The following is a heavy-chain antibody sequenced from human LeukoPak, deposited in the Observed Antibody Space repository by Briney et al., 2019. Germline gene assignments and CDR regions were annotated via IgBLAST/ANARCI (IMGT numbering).Heavy chain of an antibody. V-gene: IGHV4-39*01. J-gene: IGHJ1*01. CDR2: VCYSGST. CDR3: ASACGCYSSSSSFQH. D-gene: IGHD6-6*01. CDR1: GGSISSSSYY. Sequence: SETLSLTCTVSGGSISSSSYYWSWIRPPPGKGLEWIGYVCYSGSTYYNPSLESRVTISVDTSKNQFSLKLISVTAADTAWYYCASACGCYSSSSSFQHWGQGTLVTVSS.